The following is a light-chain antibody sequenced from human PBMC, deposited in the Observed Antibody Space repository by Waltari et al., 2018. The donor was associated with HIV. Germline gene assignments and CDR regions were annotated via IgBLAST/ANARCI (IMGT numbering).Light chain of an antibody. CDR3: CSYAGSSTLGV. Sequence: QSALTQPAYVSGSPGQSIIISCTGPSSDVWRYHIVSWYHHHPGKAPKPILHEATNLPSGVSNRFSGSKSGNTASLTISGLQAEDEADYYCCSYAGSSTLGVFGGGTKLTVL. CDR2: EAT. J-gene: IGLJ3*02. CDR1: SSDVWRYHI. V-gene: IGLV2-23*01.